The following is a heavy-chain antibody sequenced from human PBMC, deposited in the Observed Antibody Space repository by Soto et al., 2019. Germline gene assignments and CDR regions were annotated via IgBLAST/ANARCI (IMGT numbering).Heavy chain of an antibody. V-gene: IGHV3-15*01. CDR2: IKSKTDGGTT. Sequence: GGSLRLSCAASGFTFSNAWMSWVRQAPGKGLEWVGRIKSKTDGGTTDYAAPVKGRFTISRDDSKNTLYLQMNSLKTEDTAVYYCTTEESYYYYYYMDVWGKGTTVTVSS. CDR1: GFTFSNAW. CDR3: TTEESYYYYYYMDV. J-gene: IGHJ6*03.